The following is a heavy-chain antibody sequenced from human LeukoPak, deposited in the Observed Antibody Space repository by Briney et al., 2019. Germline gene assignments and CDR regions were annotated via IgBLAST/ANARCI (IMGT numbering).Heavy chain of an antibody. V-gene: IGHV4-59*01. CDR3: ARGLAAAGSSYFDY. CDR1: VGSINSYY. J-gene: IGHJ4*02. CDR2: IYYSGST. D-gene: IGHD6-13*01. Sequence: PSETLSLTCTVSVGSINSYYWSWIRQPPGKGLEWIGYIYYSGSTNYSPSLKGRVTISVDTSKNQFSLKLSSVTAADTAVYYCARGLAAAGSSYFDYWGQGTLVTVSS.